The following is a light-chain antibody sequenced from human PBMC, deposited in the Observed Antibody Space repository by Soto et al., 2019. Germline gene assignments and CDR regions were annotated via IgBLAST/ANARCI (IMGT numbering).Light chain of an antibody. Sequence: QSALTQPASVSGSPGQSITISCTGTSSDVGGYKYVSWYQQHPDKAHKLIIFEVSNRPSGISSRFSGSKSGNTASLTISGLHAEDEADYYCASYTSSSTSVIFGRGTKLTVL. CDR2: EVS. J-gene: IGLJ2*01. CDR3: ASYTSSSTSVI. V-gene: IGLV2-14*01. CDR1: SSDVGGYKY.